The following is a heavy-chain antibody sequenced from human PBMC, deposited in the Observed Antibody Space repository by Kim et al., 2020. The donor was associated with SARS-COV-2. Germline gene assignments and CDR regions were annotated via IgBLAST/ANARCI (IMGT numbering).Heavy chain of an antibody. Sequence: GGSLRLSCAASGFTFTSYYMTWVRQAPGKGLEWVANINPDGSEKKYVDSVKGRFTISRDNAKKSLFLQMNSLRAEDTAVYYCAKARGPADWGPGTLVTVSS. J-gene: IGHJ4*02. CDR3: AKARGPAD. V-gene: IGHV3-7*03. CDR2: INPDGSEK. CDR1: GFTFTSYY.